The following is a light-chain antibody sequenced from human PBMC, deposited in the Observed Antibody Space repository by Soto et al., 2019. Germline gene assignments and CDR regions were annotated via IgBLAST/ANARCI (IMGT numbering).Light chain of an antibody. CDR2: WAS. J-gene: IGKJ4*01. Sequence: DIVMTQSPDSLAVSLGERATINCKSSQSVLYRSNNKNYLAWYQQKPGQPPKLLIYWASTRESGVPDRVSGSGSGKDITLTISSLQAEDVAVYYCQQYYSTPLTFGGGTKGEIK. CDR3: QQYYSTPLT. CDR1: QSVLYRSNNKNY. V-gene: IGKV4-1*01.